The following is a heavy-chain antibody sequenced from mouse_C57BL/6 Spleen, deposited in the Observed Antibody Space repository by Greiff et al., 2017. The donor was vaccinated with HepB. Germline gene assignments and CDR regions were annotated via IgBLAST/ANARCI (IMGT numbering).Heavy chain of an antibody. Sequence: EVKLVESGEGLVKPGGSLKLSCAASGFTFSSHAMSWVRQTPEKRLEWVAYISSGGDYIYYADTVKGRFTISRDNARNTLYLQMSSLKSEDTAMYYCTRDGCYGKGYAMDYWGQGTSVTVSS. CDR2: ISSGGDYI. J-gene: IGHJ4*01. CDR1: GFTFSSHA. D-gene: IGHD2-1*01. V-gene: IGHV5-9-1*02. CDR3: TRDGCYGKGYAMDY.